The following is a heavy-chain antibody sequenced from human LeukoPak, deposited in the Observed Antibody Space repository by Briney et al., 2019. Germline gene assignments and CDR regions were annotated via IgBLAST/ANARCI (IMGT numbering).Heavy chain of an antibody. D-gene: IGHD4-23*01. CDR1: GYSFTSYW. Sequence: GESLKISCKGSGYSFTSYWIGWVRQMPGKGLEWMGIIYPGDSDTRYSPSFQGQVTISADKSISTAYLQWSSLEASDTAMYYCARLGIGGNGRDYFDYWGQGTLVTVSS. CDR2: IYPGDSDT. J-gene: IGHJ4*02. V-gene: IGHV5-51*01. CDR3: ARLGIGGNGRDYFDY.